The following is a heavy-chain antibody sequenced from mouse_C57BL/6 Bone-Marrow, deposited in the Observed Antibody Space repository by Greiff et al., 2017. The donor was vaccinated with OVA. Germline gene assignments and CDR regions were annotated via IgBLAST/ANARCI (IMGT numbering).Heavy chain of an antibody. Sequence: EVKLVESGGGLVQSGRSLRLSCATSGFTFSDFYMEWVRQAPGKGLEWIAASRNKANDYTTEYSASVKGRFIVSRDTSQSILYLQMNALRAEDTAIYYCARDGYYYGSSSYYYARDYWGQGTSVTVSS. CDR3: ARDGYYYGSSSYYYARDY. V-gene: IGHV7-1*01. CDR2: SRNKANDYTT. J-gene: IGHJ4*01. CDR1: GFTFSDFY. D-gene: IGHD1-1*01.